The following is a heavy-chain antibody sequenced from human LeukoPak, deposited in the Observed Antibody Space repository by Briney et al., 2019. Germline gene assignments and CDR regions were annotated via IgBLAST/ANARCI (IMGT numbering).Heavy chain of an antibody. CDR1: GFTFDDYA. D-gene: IGHD6-13*01. V-gene: IGHV3-21*01. J-gene: IGHJ4*02. CDR2: ISSSSSYI. Sequence: GSLRLSCAASGFTFDDYAMHWVRQAPGKGLEWVSSISSSSSYIYYADSVKGRFTISRDNAKNSLYLQMNSLRAEDTAVYYCAGTFAAAGNPFDYWGQGTLVTVSS. CDR3: AGTFAAAGNPFDY.